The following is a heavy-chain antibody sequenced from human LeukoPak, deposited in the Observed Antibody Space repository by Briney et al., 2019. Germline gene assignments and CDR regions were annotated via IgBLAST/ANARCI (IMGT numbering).Heavy chain of an antibody. Sequence: GGSLRLSCAASGFTFSSYAMSWVRQAPGKGLEWVSAISGSGGSTYYADSVKGRFTISRDNSKNTLYLQMNSLRAEDTAVYYSAKTGVQWLDRGAFDIWGQGTMVTVSS. J-gene: IGHJ3*02. CDR1: GFTFSSYA. CDR2: ISGSGGST. V-gene: IGHV3-23*01. CDR3: AKTGVQWLDRGAFDI. D-gene: IGHD6-19*01.